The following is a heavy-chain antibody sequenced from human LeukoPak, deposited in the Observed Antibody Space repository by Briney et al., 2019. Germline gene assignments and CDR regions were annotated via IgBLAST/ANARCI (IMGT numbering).Heavy chain of an antibody. D-gene: IGHD2-2*03. J-gene: IGHJ4*02. CDR3: ARDGYCSSTSCSGVPKI. V-gene: IGHV1-2*02. Sequence: ASVKVSCKASGYTFTGYYMHWVRQAPGQGLEWMGWINPNSGGTNYAQKFQGRVTVTRDTSISTAYMGLSRLRYDDTAVYYCARDGYCSSTSCSGVPKIWGQGTLVTVSS. CDR1: GYTFTGYY. CDR2: INPNSGGT.